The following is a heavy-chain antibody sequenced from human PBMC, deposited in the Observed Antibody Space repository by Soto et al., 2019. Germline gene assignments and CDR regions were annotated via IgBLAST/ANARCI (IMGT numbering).Heavy chain of an antibody. Sequence: ASVKVSCKASGYTFTSYYMHWVRQAPGQGLEWMGIINPSGGSTSYAQKFQGRVTMTRDTSTSTVYMELSSLRSEDTAVYYCAVDIVVVPAADRGDDFDIWGQGTMVTVSS. CDR2: INPSGGST. CDR3: AVDIVVVPAADRGDDFDI. V-gene: IGHV1-46*01. D-gene: IGHD2-2*01. J-gene: IGHJ3*02. CDR1: GYTFTSYY.